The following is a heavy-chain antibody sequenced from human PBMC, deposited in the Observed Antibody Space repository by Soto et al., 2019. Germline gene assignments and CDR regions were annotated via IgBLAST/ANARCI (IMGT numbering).Heavy chain of an antibody. J-gene: IGHJ4*02. CDR3: ASGIQLWLRRINNGYSG. Sequence: QVQLVQSGAEVTKPESSVKVSCKAPGGTFSTYAISWVRQAPGQGLEWMGGIIPMFGTANYAQRFQDRVSITADESTNTVYMELSSLRYDDTAVYFCASGIQLWLRRINNGYSGWGQGTLVTVSS. D-gene: IGHD5-18*01. CDR2: IIPMFGTA. V-gene: IGHV1-69*12. CDR1: GGTFSTYA.